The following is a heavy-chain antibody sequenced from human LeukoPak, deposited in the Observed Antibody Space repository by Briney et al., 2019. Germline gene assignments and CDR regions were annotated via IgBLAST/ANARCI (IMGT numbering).Heavy chain of an antibody. CDR1: GDSITSGAYY. V-gene: IGHV4-61*08. D-gene: IGHD2-21*02. J-gene: IGHJ2*01. CDR3: ARRAYCGGDCYSPLWYFDL. Sequence: PSETLSLTCSVSGDSITSGAYYWTWIRQTPGEGLEWIGYIYYSGSTNYNPSLKSRVTISVDTSKNQFSLKLSSVTAADTAVYYCARRAYCGGDCYSPLWYFDLWGRGTLVTVSS. CDR2: IYYSGST.